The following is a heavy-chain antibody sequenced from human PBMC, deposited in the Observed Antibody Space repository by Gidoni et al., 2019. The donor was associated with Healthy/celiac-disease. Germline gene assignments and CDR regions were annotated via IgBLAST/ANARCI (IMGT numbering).Heavy chain of an antibody. D-gene: IGHD1-7*01. J-gene: IGHJ6*03. V-gene: IGHV1-69*06. CDR3: ARVITGTLPGYYYYMDV. CDR2: TA. Sequence: TANYAQKFQGRVTITADKSTSTAYMELSSLRSEDTAVYYCARVITGTLPGYYYYMDVWGKGTTVTVSS.